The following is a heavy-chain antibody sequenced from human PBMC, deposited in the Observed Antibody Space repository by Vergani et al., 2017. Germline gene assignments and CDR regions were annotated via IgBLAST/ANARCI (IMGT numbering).Heavy chain of an antibody. Sequence: QVQLVQSGAEVKKPGASVKVSCQASGYTFTCYYIHWVRQAPGQGLEWMGIINPSGGSTNYAQKFQGRVTMTRDTSTSTVFMELSSLRSEDTAVYYCARGCGSTSCYKRGEDWFDPWGQGTLVTVSS. CDR1: GYTFTCYY. CDR3: ARGCGSTSCYKRGEDWFDP. CDR2: INPSGGST. J-gene: IGHJ5*02. V-gene: IGHV1-46*01. D-gene: IGHD2-2*02.